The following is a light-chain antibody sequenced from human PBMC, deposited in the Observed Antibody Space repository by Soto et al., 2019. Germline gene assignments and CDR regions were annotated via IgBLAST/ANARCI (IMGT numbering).Light chain of an antibody. CDR3: RQYNHWPS. Sequence: EIVMTQSPATLSVSPGERATLSCRASQSVRSYFAWYQQKPGQAPRLLIYEASTRATGVPARFSGSGSGTEFTLTISSLQSEDFAIYYCRQYNHWPSFGQGTKVEIK. J-gene: IGKJ2*01. V-gene: IGKV3-15*01. CDR1: QSVRSY. CDR2: EAS.